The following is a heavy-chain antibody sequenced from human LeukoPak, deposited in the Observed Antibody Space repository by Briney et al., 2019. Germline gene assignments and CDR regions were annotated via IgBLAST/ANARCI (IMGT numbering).Heavy chain of an antibody. D-gene: IGHD3-10*01. CDR1: GFTFSGYY. CDR2: ISPNSGGT. CDR3: AREPSGSGGYDY. V-gene: IGHV1-2*02. J-gene: IGHJ4*02. Sequence: GASVKLSCKASGFTFSGYYMHWVRQAPGQGLEWMAWISPNSGGTNYVQKFQGRVTVTRDASISTDYMEISGLTSDDTALYYCAREPSGSGGYDYWGQGTLAIVSS.